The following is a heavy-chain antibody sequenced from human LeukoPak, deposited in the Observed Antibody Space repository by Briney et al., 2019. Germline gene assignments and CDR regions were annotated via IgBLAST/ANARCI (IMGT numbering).Heavy chain of an antibody. V-gene: IGHV4-39*01. CDR1: GDSISSSSYY. CDR2: IYYSGNT. Sequence: SETLSLTCTVSGDSISSSSYYWGWIRQPPGKGLEWIGSIYYSGNTYYNPSLKSRVTISVDTSKNQFSLKLSSVTAADTAVYYCARLFSSSWYRGAFDLWGEGTMVTVSS. J-gene: IGHJ3*01. CDR3: ARLFSSSWYRGAFDL. D-gene: IGHD6-13*01.